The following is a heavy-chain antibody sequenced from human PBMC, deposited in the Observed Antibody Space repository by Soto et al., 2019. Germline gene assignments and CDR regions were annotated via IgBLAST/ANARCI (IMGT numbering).Heavy chain of an antibody. CDR3: ARGGGHGDYRGGCWFDP. CDR2: IYYSGST. V-gene: IGHV4-31*03. CDR1: GGSISSGGYY. J-gene: IGHJ5*02. Sequence: VQLQESGPGLVRPSQTLSLTCTVSGGSISSGGYYWSWIRQHPGKGLEWIGYIYYSGSTYYNPSLKSRVTISVDTSKNQFSLKLSSVTAADTAVYYCARGGGHGDYRGGCWFDPWGQGTLVTVSS. D-gene: IGHD4-17*01.